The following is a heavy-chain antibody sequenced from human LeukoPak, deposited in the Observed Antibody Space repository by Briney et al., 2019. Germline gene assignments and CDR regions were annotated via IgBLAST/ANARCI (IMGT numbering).Heavy chain of an antibody. CDR1: GFTFSSYG. CDR3: AKGPAGYSGSYYPARHFDY. D-gene: IGHD1-26*01. CDR2: ISGSGGST. Sequence: GGTLRLSCAASGFTFSSYGMSWVRQAPGKGLEWVSAISGSGGSTYYADSVKGRFTISRDNSKNTLYLQMNSLRAEDTAVYYCAKGPAGYSGSYYPARHFDYWGQGTLVTVSS. V-gene: IGHV3-23*01. J-gene: IGHJ4*02.